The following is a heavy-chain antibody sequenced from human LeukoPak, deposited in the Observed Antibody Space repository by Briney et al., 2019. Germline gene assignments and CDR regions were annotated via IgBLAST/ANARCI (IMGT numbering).Heavy chain of an antibody. CDR1: GGSISSSRYY. D-gene: IGHD3-22*01. Sequence: SETLSLTCTVSGGSISSSRYYWGWIRQPPGKGLEWIGSIYSNGNTYYNPSLRSRVTISVDTSKTQFSLKLSSVTAADTAVYHCAFSYYEDNSGYFHDAFDMWGQGTMVTVSS. CDR3: AFSYYEDNSGYFHDAFDM. V-gene: IGHV4-39*07. CDR2: IYSNGNT. J-gene: IGHJ3*02.